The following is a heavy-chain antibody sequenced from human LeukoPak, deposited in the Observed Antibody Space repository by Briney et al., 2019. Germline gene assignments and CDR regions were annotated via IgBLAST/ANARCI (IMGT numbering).Heavy chain of an antibody. CDR2: IYTSGST. Sequence: PSETLSLTCAVYGGSFSGYYWSWIRQPAGKGLEWIGRIYTSGSTNYNPSLESRVTISVDTSKNQFSLKLSSVTAADTAVYYCAREPTIAAAFFDYWGQGTLVTVSS. J-gene: IGHJ4*02. V-gene: IGHV4-4*07. D-gene: IGHD6-13*01. CDR1: GGSFSGYY. CDR3: AREPTIAAAFFDY.